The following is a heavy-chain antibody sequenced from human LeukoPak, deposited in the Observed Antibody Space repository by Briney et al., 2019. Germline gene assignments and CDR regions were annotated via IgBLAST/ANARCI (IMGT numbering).Heavy chain of an antibody. D-gene: IGHD5-18*01. Sequence: PGGSPRLSCAASGFTFSSYSMNWVRQAPGKGLEWVSSISSSSSYIYYADSVKGRFTISRDNAKNSLYLQMNSLRAEDTAVYYCARTGYSYGYPFDYWGQGTLVTVSS. CDR2: ISSSSSYI. CDR1: GFTFSSYS. J-gene: IGHJ4*02. V-gene: IGHV3-21*01. CDR3: ARTGYSYGYPFDY.